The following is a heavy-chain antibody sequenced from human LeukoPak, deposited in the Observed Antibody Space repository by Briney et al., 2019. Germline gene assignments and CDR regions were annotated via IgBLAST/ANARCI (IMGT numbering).Heavy chain of an antibody. CDR2: ISGSGGST. V-gene: IGHV3-23*01. D-gene: IGHD1-14*01. CDR1: GFTFSSYA. J-gene: IGHJ6*02. Sequence: GGSLRLSCAASGFTFSSYAMSWVRQAPGKGLEWVSAISGSGGSTYYADSVKGRFTISRDNSKNTLYLQMNSLRAEDTAVYYCAKPEGPMACYYYGMDVWGQGTTVTVSS. CDR3: AKPEGPMACYYYGMDV.